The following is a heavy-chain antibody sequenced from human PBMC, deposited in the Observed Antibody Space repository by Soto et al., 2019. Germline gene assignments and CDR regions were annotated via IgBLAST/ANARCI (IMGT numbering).Heavy chain of an antibody. CDR2: INSSGST. V-gene: IGHV4-34*01. J-gene: IGHJ6*02. Sequence: WETLSLSCTDYGVTLIGFNWIWIRQPPGKGLEWIGEINSSGSTTYNPSLKSRVTMSVDTTKHQFSLRLSSMTAADTAVYYCARGGFSGAFGLDVWGQGTTVTAP. D-gene: IGHD5-12*01. CDR1: GVTLIGFN. CDR3: ARGGFSGAFGLDV.